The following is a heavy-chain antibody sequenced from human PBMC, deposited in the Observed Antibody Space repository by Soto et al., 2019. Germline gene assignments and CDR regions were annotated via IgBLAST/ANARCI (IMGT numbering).Heavy chain of an antibody. V-gene: IGHV3-23*01. Sequence: GGSLRLSCAASGFTFSSYAMSWVRQAPGKGLEWVSAISGSGGSTYYADSVKGRFTISRDNSKNTLYLQMNSLRAEDTAVYYCAKEGMAAAGPEYYYYMDVWGKGTTVTVSS. CDR3: AKEGMAAAGPEYYYYMDV. CDR1: GFTFSSYA. D-gene: IGHD6-13*01. J-gene: IGHJ6*03. CDR2: ISGSGGST.